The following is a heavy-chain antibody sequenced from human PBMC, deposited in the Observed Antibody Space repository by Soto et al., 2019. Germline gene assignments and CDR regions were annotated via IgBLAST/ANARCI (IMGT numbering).Heavy chain of an antibody. CDR1: GFTFSGSA. Sequence: PGGSLRLSCAASGFTFSGSAMHWVRQASGKGLEWVGRIRSKANSYATAYAASVKGRFTISRDDSKNTAYLQMNSLKTEDTAVYFFSRLVGATSSFDSWGQGSLVTVSS. CDR2: IRSKANSYAT. CDR3: SRLVGATSSFDS. J-gene: IGHJ4*02. D-gene: IGHD1-26*01. V-gene: IGHV3-73*01.